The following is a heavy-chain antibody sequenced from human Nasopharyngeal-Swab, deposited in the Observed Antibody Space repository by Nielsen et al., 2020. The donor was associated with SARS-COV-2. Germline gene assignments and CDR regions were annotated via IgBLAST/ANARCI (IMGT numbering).Heavy chain of an antibody. V-gene: IGHV4-39*07. J-gene: IGHJ4*02. CDR2: IYYSGST. D-gene: IGHD3-22*01. CDR3: AAYPGVRTYYYDSSGYPRDY. Sequence: PGKGLEWIGSIYYSGSTYYNPSLKSRVTISVDTSKNQISLKLSSVTAADTAVYYCAAYPGVRTYYYDSSGYPRDYWGQGTLVTVSS.